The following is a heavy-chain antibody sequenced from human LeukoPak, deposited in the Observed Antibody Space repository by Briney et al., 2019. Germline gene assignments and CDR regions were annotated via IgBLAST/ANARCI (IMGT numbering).Heavy chain of an antibody. CDR3: ATSRVFDY. V-gene: IGHV3-23*01. Sequence: GGSLRLSCAASGFTFSSYAMSWVRQAPGKGLEWVSTISSGGDNTYYADSVKGRFTISRDNVKNSLYLQMHSLRIEDTVVYYCATSRVFDYWGQGALVTVSS. J-gene: IGHJ4*02. CDR2: ISSGGDNT. CDR1: GFTFSSYA.